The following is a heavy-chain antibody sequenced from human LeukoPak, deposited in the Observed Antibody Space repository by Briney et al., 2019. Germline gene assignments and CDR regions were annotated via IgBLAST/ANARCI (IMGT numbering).Heavy chain of an antibody. J-gene: IGHJ4*02. CDR2: IYSGGST. CDR3: ARDLFYDSSGYMDY. Sequence: GGSLRLYCAASGFTVSSNYMSWVRQAPGKGLEWVSVIYSGGSTYYADSVKGRFTISRHNSKNTLYLQMNSLRAEDTAVYYCARDLFYDSSGYMDYWGQGTLVTVSS. V-gene: IGHV3-53*04. D-gene: IGHD3-22*01. CDR1: GFTVSSNY.